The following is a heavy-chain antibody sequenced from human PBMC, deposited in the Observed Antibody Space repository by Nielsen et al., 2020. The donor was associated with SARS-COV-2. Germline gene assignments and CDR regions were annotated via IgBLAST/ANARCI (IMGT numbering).Heavy chain of an antibody. Sequence: SGPTLVKPTQTLTLTCTFSGFSLSTSGVGVGWIRQPPGKALEWLALIYWNDDKRYSPSLKNRLAITKDTSNNQVVFIMTNMDPVDTGTYYCAHFSGSYEYFDHWGQGTLVTVSS. D-gene: IGHD1-26*01. CDR3: AHFSGSYEYFDH. J-gene: IGHJ4*02. CDR1: GFSLSTSGVG. V-gene: IGHV2-5*01. CDR2: IYWNDDK.